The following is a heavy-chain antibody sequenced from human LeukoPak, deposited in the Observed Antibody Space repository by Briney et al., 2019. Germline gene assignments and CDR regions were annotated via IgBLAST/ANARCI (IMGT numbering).Heavy chain of an antibody. Sequence: SETLSLTCTVSGGSISSSSYYWGWIRQPPGKGLEWIGSIYYSGSTYYNPSLKSRVTISVDTSKNQFSLKLSSVTAADTAVYYCASPSSTSYRYPSDYWGQGTLVTVSS. D-gene: IGHD2-2*01. CDR3: ASPSSTSYRYPSDY. CDR1: GGSISSSSYY. V-gene: IGHV4-39*01. J-gene: IGHJ4*02. CDR2: IYYSGST.